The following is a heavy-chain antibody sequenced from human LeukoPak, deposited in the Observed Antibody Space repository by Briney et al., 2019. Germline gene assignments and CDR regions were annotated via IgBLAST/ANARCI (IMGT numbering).Heavy chain of an antibody. D-gene: IGHD1-1*01. CDR1: GGTFSSYA. Sequence: GASVKVSCKASGGTFSSYAISWVRQAPGQGLEWMGRIIPILGIANYAQKFQGRVTITADKSTSTAYMELSSLRSEDTAVYYCARGTNRAELSGAFDIWGQGTMVTVSS. CDR2: IIPILGIA. V-gene: IGHV1-69*04. CDR3: ARGTNRAELSGAFDI. J-gene: IGHJ3*02.